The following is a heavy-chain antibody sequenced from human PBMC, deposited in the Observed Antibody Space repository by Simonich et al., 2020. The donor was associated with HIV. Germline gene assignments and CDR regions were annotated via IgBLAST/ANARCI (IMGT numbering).Heavy chain of an antibody. Sequence: EVQLVESGGGLVKPGGSLRLSCAASGFNFSSYSMNWVRQAPGKVLEWVSSISSSSSHIYYADSVKGRFTISRDNAKTSLYLQMNSLRAEDTAVYYCARDGRKGSSTSCSDYWGQGTLVTVFS. D-gene: IGHD2-2*01. CDR1: GFNFSSYS. CDR3: ARDGRKGSSTSCSDY. CDR2: ISSSSSHI. V-gene: IGHV3-21*01. J-gene: IGHJ4*02.